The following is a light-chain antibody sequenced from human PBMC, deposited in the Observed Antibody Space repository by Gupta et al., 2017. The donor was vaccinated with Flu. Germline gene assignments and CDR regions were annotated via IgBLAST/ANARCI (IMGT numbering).Light chain of an antibody. Sequence: QSILTQPPSVSGAPGQRVTISCAGGDTNIGEGYDVHWYRQIRGTAPKLLIFRNTRRPSGVPERISGSVSGASASLAITGVQTEDEADYYCQSYDSRLSSWVFGGGTKLTVL. CDR2: RNT. J-gene: IGLJ3*02. V-gene: IGLV1-40*01. CDR1: DTNIGEGYD. CDR3: QSYDSRLSSWV.